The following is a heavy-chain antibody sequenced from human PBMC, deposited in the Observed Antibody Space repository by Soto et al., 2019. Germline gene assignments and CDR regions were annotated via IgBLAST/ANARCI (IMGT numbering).Heavy chain of an antibody. CDR3: VHRAY. CDR1: GFSLTTSGVN. V-gene: IGHV2-5*02. CDR2: IYWDDDK. J-gene: IGHJ4*02. Sequence: QITLKESGPTLVKPTQTLTLTCTFSGFSLTTSGVNVGWIRQPPGKTLEWLALIYWDDDKRFRPSLQSRLTIPKDTSKNQVVITMTNMDPTDTATYYCVHRAYWGQGTLVTVSS.